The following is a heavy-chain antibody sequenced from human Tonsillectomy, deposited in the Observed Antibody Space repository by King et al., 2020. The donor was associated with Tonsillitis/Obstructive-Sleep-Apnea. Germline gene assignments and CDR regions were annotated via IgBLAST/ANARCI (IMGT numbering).Heavy chain of an antibody. CDR2: IYYSGST. CDR1: GGSISSSSYY. V-gene: IGHV4-39*01. Sequence: QLQESGPGLVKPSETLSLTCTVSGGSISSSSYYWGWIRQPPGKGLEWIGSIYYSGSTYYNPSLKSRVTISVDTSKNQFSLKLSSVTAADTAVYYCARTYITIFGVVITSYYFDHWGQGTLVTVSS. D-gene: IGHD3-3*01. J-gene: IGHJ4*02. CDR3: ARTYITIFGVVITSYYFDH.